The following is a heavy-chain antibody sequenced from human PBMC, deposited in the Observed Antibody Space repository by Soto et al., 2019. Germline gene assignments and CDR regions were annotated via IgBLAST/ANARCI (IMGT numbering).Heavy chain of an antibody. V-gene: IGHV3-30*04. J-gene: IGHJ4*02. CDR1: GFTFSSYA. CDR2: ISYDGSNK. D-gene: IGHD5-18*01. Sequence: GGSLRLSCAASGFTFSSYAMHWVRQAPGKGLEWVAVISYDGSNKYYADSVKGRFIISRDNSKNTLYLQMNSLRAEDTAVYYCARGSNVQLWFPFFDYWGQGTLVTVSS. CDR3: ARGSNVQLWFPFFDY.